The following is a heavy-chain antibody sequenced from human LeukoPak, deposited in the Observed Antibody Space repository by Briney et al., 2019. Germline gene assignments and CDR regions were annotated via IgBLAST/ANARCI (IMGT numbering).Heavy chain of an antibody. CDR2: IIPIFGTA. Sequence: ASVKVCCKAAGCTFSSYAISWVRQAPGQGLEWMGGIIPIFGTANYAQKFQGRVTITADESTSTAYMELRSLRSEDTAVYYCARPTRAAAFDIWGQGTMVTVSS. D-gene: IGHD1/OR15-1a*01. CDR3: ARPTRAAAFDI. J-gene: IGHJ3*02. CDR1: GCTFSSYA. V-gene: IGHV1-69*13.